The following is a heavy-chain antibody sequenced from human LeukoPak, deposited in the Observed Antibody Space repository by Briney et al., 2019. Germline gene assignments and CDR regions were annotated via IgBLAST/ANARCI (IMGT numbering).Heavy chain of an antibody. J-gene: IGHJ4*02. Sequence: PSQTLSLTCTVSGGSISSGGYYWSWIRQPPGKGLEWIGYIYHSGSTYYNPSLKSRVTISVDRSKNQFSLKLSSVTAADTAVYYCARGPRGIAVAANFDYWGQGTLVTVSS. V-gene: IGHV4-30-2*01. D-gene: IGHD6-19*01. CDR3: ARGPRGIAVAANFDY. CDR2: IYHSGST. CDR1: GGSISSGGYY.